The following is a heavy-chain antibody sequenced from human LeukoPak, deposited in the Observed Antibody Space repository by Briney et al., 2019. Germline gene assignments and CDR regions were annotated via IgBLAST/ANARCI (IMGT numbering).Heavy chain of an antibody. CDR1: GFTFSSYW. D-gene: IGHD6-19*01. J-gene: IGHJ4*02. V-gene: IGHV3-7*04. CDR3: AREKYSSGLFFSY. Sequence: GGSLRLSCAASGFTFSSYWMSWVRQAPGKGLEWVANIKQDGSEKYYVDPVKGRFTISRDNAKNSLYLQMNSLRAEDTAVYYCAREKYSSGLFFSYWGQGTLVTVSS. CDR2: IKQDGSEK.